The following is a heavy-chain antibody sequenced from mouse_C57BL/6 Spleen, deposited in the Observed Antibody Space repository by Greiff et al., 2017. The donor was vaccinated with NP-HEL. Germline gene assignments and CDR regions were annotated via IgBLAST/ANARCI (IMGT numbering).Heavy chain of an antibody. CDR3: ARSGDYDPFDY. J-gene: IGHJ2*01. Sequence: XQLQQSGPELVKPGASVKISCKASGYAFSSSWMNWVKQRPGKGLEWIGRIYPGDGDTNYNGKFKGKATLTADKSSSTAYMQLSSLTSEDSAVYFCARSGDYDPFDYWGQGTTLTVSS. V-gene: IGHV1-82*01. D-gene: IGHD2-4*01. CDR1: GYAFSSSW. CDR2: IYPGDGDT.